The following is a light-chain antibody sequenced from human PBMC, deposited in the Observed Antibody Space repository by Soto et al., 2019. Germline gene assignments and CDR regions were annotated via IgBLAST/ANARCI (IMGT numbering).Light chain of an antibody. CDR3: QTWGTGMV. J-gene: IGLJ2*01. Sequence: QSVLTQSPSASASLGASVKLTCTLSSGHSSYAIAWHQQQPEKGPRYLMKLNSGGSHSKGDGIPDRFSGSSSGAERYLTISRLQSEDEADYYCQTWGTGMVFGGGTKLTVL. CDR1: SGHSSYA. V-gene: IGLV4-69*01. CDR2: LNSGGSH.